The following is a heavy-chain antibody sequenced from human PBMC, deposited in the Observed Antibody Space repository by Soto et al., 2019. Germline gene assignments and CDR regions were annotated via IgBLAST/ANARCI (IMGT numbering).Heavy chain of an antibody. Sequence: XATLSLTCAVYGGSFSGYYWSWIRQPPGKGLEWIGEINHSGSTNYNPSLKSRVTISVDTSKNQFSLKLSSVTAADTAVYYCARAQELWFGELLRDAFDIWGQGTMVTVSS. CDR3: ARAQELWFGELLRDAFDI. D-gene: IGHD3-10*01. J-gene: IGHJ3*02. CDR2: INHSGST. V-gene: IGHV4-34*01. CDR1: GGSFSGYY.